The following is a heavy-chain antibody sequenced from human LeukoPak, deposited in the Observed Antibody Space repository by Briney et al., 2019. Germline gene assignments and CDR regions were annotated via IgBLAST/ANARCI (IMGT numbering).Heavy chain of an antibody. V-gene: IGHV4-59*08. CDR3: ARLGSYHDF. D-gene: IGHD1-26*01. Sequence: SETLSLTCTVSGGSISGHFWSWIRQPPGKGLELTGHIHYSGSTFYKPSLKSRVTMSIDTSRNHLSLKLTSVTAADTAVYFCARLGSYHDFWGQGALVTVSS. CDR1: GGSISGHF. CDR2: IHYSGST. J-gene: IGHJ4*02.